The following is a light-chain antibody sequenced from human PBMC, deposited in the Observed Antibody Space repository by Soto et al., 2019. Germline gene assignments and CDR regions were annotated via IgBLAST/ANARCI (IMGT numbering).Light chain of an antibody. Sequence: EMVLTQSPATLSLSPGEGATLSCRASQSVSSYLAWYQQKPGQAPRLLIYDASNRATGIPARFSGSGSGTDFTLTISSLEPEDFAVYYCQQRSNWPKWTFGQGTKVDIK. CDR3: QQRSNWPKWT. CDR1: QSVSSY. J-gene: IGKJ1*01. CDR2: DAS. V-gene: IGKV3-11*01.